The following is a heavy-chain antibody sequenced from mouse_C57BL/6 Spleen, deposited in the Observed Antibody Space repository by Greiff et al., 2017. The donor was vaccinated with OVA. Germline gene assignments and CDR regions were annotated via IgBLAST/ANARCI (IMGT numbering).Heavy chain of an antibody. CDR3: ARGEAMDY. J-gene: IGHJ4*01. CDR1: GYTFTSYW. CDR2: IYPSDSET. V-gene: IGHV1-61*01. Sequence: VQLQQPGAELVRPGSSVKLSCKASGYTFTSYWMDWVKQRPGQGLEWIGNIYPSDSETHYNQKFKGKATLTVDKSSSTAYMQLSSLTSEDSAVYYCARGEAMDYWGQGTSVTVSS.